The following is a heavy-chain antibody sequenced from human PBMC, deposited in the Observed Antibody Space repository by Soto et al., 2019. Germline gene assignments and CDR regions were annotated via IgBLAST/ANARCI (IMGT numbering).Heavy chain of an antibody. CDR3: ARFGYCTNGVCHDNWFDP. D-gene: IGHD2-8*01. CDR1: GFTFSSYG. Sequence: PGGSLRLSCAASGFTFSSYGMHWVRQAPGKGLEWVAVIWYDGSNKYYADSVKGRFTISRDNSKNTLYLQMNSLRAEDTAVYYCARFGYCTNGVCHDNWFDPWGQGTLVTVSS. CDR2: IWYDGSNK. V-gene: IGHV3-33*01. J-gene: IGHJ5*02.